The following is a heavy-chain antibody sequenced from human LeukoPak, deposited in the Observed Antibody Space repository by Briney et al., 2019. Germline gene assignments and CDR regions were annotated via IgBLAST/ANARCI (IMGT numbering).Heavy chain of an antibody. CDR3: ARGPYDYVWGSYRHCFDY. CDR1: GGSFSGYY. Sequence: SETLSLTCAVYGGSFSGYYWSWIRQPPGKGLEWIGEINHSGSTNYNPSLKSRVTISVDTSKNQFSLKLSSVTAADTAVYYCARGPYDYVWGSYRHCFDYWGQGTLVTVSS. CDR2: INHSGST. J-gene: IGHJ4*02. V-gene: IGHV4-34*01. D-gene: IGHD3-16*02.